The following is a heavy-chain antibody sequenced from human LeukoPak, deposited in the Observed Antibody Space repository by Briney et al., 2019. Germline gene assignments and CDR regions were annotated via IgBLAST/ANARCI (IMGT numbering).Heavy chain of an antibody. Sequence: PSETLSLTCTVSGGSISSYYWTWIRQPPGKGLEWIGQIYSSGSTNYNPSLKSRVTIPVDTSKNQFSLELNSVTAADTALYYCARRSSSTGWSFDYWGQGTLVAVSS. CDR3: ARRSSSTGWSFDY. CDR1: GGSISSYY. V-gene: IGHV4-59*08. D-gene: IGHD6-19*01. CDR2: IYSSGST. J-gene: IGHJ4*02.